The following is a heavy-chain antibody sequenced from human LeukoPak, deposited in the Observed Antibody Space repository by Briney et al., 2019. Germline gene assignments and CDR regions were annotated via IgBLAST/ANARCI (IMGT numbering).Heavy chain of an antibody. CDR3: AKGTEPGYSSGWDFDY. D-gene: IGHD6-19*01. V-gene: IGHV3-23*01. Sequence: GGSLRLSCAASGFTFSSYAMSWVRQAPGKGLEWVSAISGSVGSTYYADSVKGRFTISRDNSKNTLYLQMNSLRAEDTAVYYCAKGTEPGYSSGWDFDYWGQGTLVTVSS. CDR2: ISGSVGST. CDR1: GFTFSSYA. J-gene: IGHJ4*02.